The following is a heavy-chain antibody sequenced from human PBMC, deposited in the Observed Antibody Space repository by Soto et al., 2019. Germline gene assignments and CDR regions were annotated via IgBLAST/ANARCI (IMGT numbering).Heavy chain of an antibody. J-gene: IGHJ4*02. CDR1: GFTFDDYA. Sequence: EVQLVESGGGLVQPGRSLRLSCAASGFTFDDYAMHWVRQAPGKGLEWVSGISWNSGSIGYADSVKGRITISRDNAKNSLYLQMNSLRAEATALYYCAKDIGSGWYWGVDYWGQGTLVTVAS. V-gene: IGHV3-9*01. CDR2: ISWNSGSI. D-gene: IGHD6-19*01. CDR3: AKDIGSGWYWGVDY.